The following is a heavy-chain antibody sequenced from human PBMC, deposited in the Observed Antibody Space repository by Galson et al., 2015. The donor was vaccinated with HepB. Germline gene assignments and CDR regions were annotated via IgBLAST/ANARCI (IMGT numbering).Heavy chain of an antibody. Sequence: TLSHTCTVSGGSISSGGYYWSWIRQHPGKGLEWIGYIYYSGSTYYNPSLKSRVTISVDTSKNQFSLKLSSVTAADTAVYYCARGRYYYGSGSHTRSDFDYWGQGTLVTVSS. CDR3: ARGRYYYGSGSHTRSDFDY. D-gene: IGHD3-10*01. V-gene: IGHV4-31*03. J-gene: IGHJ4*02. CDR2: IYYSGST. CDR1: GGSISSGGYY.